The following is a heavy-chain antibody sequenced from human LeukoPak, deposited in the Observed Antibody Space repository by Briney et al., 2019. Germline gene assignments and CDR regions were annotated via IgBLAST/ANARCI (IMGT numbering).Heavy chain of an antibody. V-gene: IGHV4-61*02. Sequence: PSQTLSLTCTVSGGSISSGSYYWSWLRQPAGKGLEWIGRIYTSGSTNYNPSLKSRVTISVDTSKNQFSLKLSSVTAADTAVYYCARVRGYSYGYRLYFDLWGRGTLVTVSS. D-gene: IGHD5-18*01. J-gene: IGHJ2*01. CDR3: ARVRGYSYGYRLYFDL. CDR2: IYTSGST. CDR1: GGSISSGSYY.